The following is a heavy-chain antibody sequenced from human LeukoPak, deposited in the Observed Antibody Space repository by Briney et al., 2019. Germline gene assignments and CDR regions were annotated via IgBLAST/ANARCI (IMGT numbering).Heavy chain of an antibody. CDR1: GFTFGDYA. V-gene: IGHV3-49*03. D-gene: IGHD6-13*01. CDR3: TRDKGGRSSSWLDY. J-gene: IGHJ4*02. CDR2: TRSKAYGGTT. Sequence: PGGSLRLSCTASGFTFGDYAMSWFRQAPGKGLEWVGFTRSKAYGGTTEYAASVKGRFTISRDDSKSIAHLQMNSLKTEDTAVYYCTRDKGGRSSSWLDYWGQGTLVIVSS.